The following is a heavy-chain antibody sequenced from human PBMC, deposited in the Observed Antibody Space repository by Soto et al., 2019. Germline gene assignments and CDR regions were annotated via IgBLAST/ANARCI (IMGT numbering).Heavy chain of an antibody. CDR3: ARVETLQPGFLIAVAGDRDY. CDR2: ISYDGSNK. CDR1: GFTFSSYA. Sequence: GGSLRLSCAASGFTFSSYAMHWVRQAPGKGLEWVAVISYDGSNKYYADSVKGRFTISRDNSKNTLYLQMNSLRAEDTAVYYCARVETLQPGFLIAVAGDRDYWGQGTLVTVSS. J-gene: IGHJ4*02. D-gene: IGHD6-19*01. V-gene: IGHV3-30-3*01.